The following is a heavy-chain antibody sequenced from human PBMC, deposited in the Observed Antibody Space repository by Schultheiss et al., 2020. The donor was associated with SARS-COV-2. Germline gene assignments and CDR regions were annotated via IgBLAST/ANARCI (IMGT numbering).Heavy chain of an antibody. J-gene: IGHJ4*02. D-gene: IGHD6-19*01. Sequence: SETLSLTCAVYGGSFSGYYWSWIRQPPGKGLEWIGEINHSGSTNYNPSLKSRVTISVDTSKNQFSLKLSSVTAADTAVYYCARGLARGYSSGWYRGYYFDYWGQGTRVTVSS. CDR3: ARGLARGYSSGWYRGYYFDY. CDR1: GGSFSGYY. CDR2: INHSGST. V-gene: IGHV4-34*01.